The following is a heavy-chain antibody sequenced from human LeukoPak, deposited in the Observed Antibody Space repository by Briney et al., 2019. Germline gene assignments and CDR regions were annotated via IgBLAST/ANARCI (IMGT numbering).Heavy chain of an antibody. CDR2: IYYSGST. J-gene: IGHJ3*02. D-gene: IGHD1-20*01. Sequence: SETLSLTCTVSGGSISSYYWNWIRQPPGKGLEWIGYIYYSGSTNYNPSLKSRVTISVDTSKNQFSLKLSSVTAADTAVYYCARDATLNYAFDIWGQGTMVTVSS. CDR1: GGSISSYY. V-gene: IGHV4-59*01. CDR3: ARDATLNYAFDI.